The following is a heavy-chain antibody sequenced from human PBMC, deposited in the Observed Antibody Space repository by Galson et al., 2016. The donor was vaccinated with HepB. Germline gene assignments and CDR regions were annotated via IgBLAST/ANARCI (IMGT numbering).Heavy chain of an antibody. V-gene: IGHV1-69*13. J-gene: IGHJ4*02. CDR2: IIPMFGTT. Sequence: SVKVSCKASGGTFNSFAISWVRQAPGQGLEWMGGIIPMFGTTHYAQKFQGRVTITADESSGTAYMELRSLRSEDTAVYYCARDPSASWYGVYFDYWGQGTLVTVSS. CDR3: ARDPSASWYGVYFDY. D-gene: IGHD6-13*01. CDR1: GGTFNSFA.